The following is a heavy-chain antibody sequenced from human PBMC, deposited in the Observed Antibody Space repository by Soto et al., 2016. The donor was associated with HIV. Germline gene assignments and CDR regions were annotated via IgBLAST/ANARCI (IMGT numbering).Heavy chain of an antibody. V-gene: IGHV1-58*01. CDR2: IVVGSGNT. CDR3: AAYSGYDSQYYYSYYGLDV. CDR1: EFTYPTSA. J-gene: IGHJ6*02. D-gene: IGHD5-12*01. Sequence: QMQLVQSGPEVKKPGTSVKVSCKASEFTYPTSALQWVRQARGQRLEWIGWIVVGSGNTNYAQKFQERVTITRDMSTSTAYMEPSSLRSEDTAVYYCAAYSGYDSQYYYSYYGLDVWGQGTTVTVSS.